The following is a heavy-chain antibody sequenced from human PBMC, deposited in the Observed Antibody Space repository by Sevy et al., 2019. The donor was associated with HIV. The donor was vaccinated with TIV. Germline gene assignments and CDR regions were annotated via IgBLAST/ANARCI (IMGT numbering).Heavy chain of an antibody. CDR2: ISYDGSNK. CDR3: AKEDTMVRGVDAPAEANYFDY. J-gene: IGHJ4*02. Sequence: GGSLRLSCAASGFTFSSYGMHWVRQAPGKGLEWVAVISYDGSNKYYADSVKGRFTISRDNSKNTLYLQMNSLRAEDTAGYYCAKEDTMVRGVDAPAEANYFDYWGQGTLVTVSS. V-gene: IGHV3-30*18. D-gene: IGHD3-10*01. CDR1: GFTFSSYG.